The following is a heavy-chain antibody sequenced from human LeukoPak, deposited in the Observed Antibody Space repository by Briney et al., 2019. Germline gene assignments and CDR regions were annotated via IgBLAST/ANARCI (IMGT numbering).Heavy chain of an antibody. Sequence: GGSLRLSCAASGFTFSSYNMNWVRQAPGKGLEWVSLIYSGGSTYYADSVKGRFTISRDNSKNSLYLQMNSLRAEDTAVYYCAELGITMIGGVWGKGTTVTISS. CDR3: AELGITMIGGV. CDR2: IYSGGST. CDR1: GFTFSSYN. J-gene: IGHJ6*04. D-gene: IGHD3-10*02. V-gene: IGHV3-66*01.